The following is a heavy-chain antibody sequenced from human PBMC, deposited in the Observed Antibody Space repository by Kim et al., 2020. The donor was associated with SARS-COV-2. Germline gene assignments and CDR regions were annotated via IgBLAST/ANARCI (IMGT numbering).Heavy chain of an antibody. CDR3: ARANTYYYDSSGYYYAGKKRYYFDY. D-gene: IGHD3-22*01. Sequence: GGSLRLSCAASGFTFSDYYMSWIRQAPGKGLEWVSYISSSGSTIYYADSVKGRFTISRDNAKNSLYLQMNSLRAEDTAVYYCARANTYYYDSSGYYYAGKKRYYFDYWGQGTLVTVSS. CDR2: ISSSGSTI. V-gene: IGHV3-11*04. J-gene: IGHJ4*02. CDR1: GFTFSDYY.